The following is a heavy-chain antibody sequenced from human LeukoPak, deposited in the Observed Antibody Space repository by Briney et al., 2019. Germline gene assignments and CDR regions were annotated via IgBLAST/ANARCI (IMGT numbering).Heavy chain of an antibody. J-gene: IGHJ4*02. V-gene: IGHV3-33*06. CDR2: IWFDGTNK. CDR1: GFTFSSFG. D-gene: IGHD3-9*01. Sequence: GGSLRLSCAASGFTFSSFGMHWVRQAPGKGLEWVAVIWFDGTNKYYADSVKGRFTISRDNSKKTLYLQMNSLRAEDMAVYYCAKDQYDILTGTTYYFDYWDQGTLVTVSS. CDR3: AKDQYDILTGTTYYFDY.